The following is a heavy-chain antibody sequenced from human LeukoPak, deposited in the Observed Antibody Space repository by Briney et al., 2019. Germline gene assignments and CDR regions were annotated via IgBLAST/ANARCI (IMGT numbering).Heavy chain of an antibody. J-gene: IGHJ6*02. CDR2: MNPNSGNT. Sequence: GASVKVSCKASGYTFTSYDINWVRQATGQGLEWMGWMNPNSGNTGYAQKFQGRVTMTRNTSISTAYMELSSLRSEDTAVYYCAREDRYCSGGSCYSAGYGMDVWGQGTTVTVS. CDR1: GYTFTSYD. V-gene: IGHV1-8*01. D-gene: IGHD2-15*01. CDR3: AREDRYCSGGSCYSAGYGMDV.